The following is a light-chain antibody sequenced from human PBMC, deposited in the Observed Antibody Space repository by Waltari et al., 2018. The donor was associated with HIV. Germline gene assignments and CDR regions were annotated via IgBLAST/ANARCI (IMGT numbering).Light chain of an antibody. V-gene: IGKV1-33*01. Sequence: DIQMTQFPSSISASVGGRGTLTCQASQNITNNLNWFQQKSGQAPKLLIFDASTLEMGASSRFSASASGTEFNFTISDLQPDDVATYYCQQYDSVFLTFGGGT. CDR1: QNITNN. J-gene: IGKJ4*01. CDR2: DAS. CDR3: QQYDSVFLT.